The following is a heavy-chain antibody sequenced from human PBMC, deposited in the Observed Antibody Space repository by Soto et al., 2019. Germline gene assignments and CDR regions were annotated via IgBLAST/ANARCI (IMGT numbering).Heavy chain of an antibody. CDR1: GFTFSSYA. CDR2: ISGSGGST. Sequence: EVQLLESGGGLVQPGGSLRLSCAASGFTFSSYAMSWVRQAPGKGLEWVSAISGSGGSTYYADSVKGRFTSPRDNSKNTVYQQINSLRAEDTSLYYCAKEIYRPDQSTVVTPFDYLGQGTLVTVSS. V-gene: IGHV3-23*01. J-gene: IGHJ4*02. D-gene: IGHD4-17*01. CDR3: AKEIYRPDQSTVVTPFDY.